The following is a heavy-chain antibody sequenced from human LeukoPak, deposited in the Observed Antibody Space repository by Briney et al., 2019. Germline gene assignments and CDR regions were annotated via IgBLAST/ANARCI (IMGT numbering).Heavy chain of an antibody. CDR1: GYTFTGYY. Sequence: ASVKVSCKASGYTFTGYYMHWVRQAPGQGLEWMGWINPNSGDTNYAQRFQGRVTMTRDTSISTAYMELSRLRSDDTAVYYCARARRGYTPTVVDYWGQGTLVTVSS. CDR2: INPNSGDT. V-gene: IGHV1-2*02. J-gene: IGHJ4*02. D-gene: IGHD2-15*01. CDR3: ARARRGYTPTVVDY.